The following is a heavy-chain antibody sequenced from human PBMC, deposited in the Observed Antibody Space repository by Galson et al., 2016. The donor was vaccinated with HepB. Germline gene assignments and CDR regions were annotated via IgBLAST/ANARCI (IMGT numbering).Heavy chain of an antibody. Sequence: SLRLSCAASGFIFNAYAIHWVRQAPGKGLEFVSAISGNGGTTHYPDSVKGRFTISRDNSKNTLYLQMSSLRADDTAVYYCVRDQGWYSHWGQGTLVTVSS. J-gene: IGHJ4*02. CDR3: VRDQGWYSH. CDR1: GFIFNAYA. V-gene: IGHV3-64D*06. D-gene: IGHD6-13*01. CDR2: ISGNGGTT.